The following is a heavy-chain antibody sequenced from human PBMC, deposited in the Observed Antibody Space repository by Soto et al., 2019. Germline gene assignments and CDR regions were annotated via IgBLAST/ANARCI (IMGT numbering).Heavy chain of an antibody. D-gene: IGHD3-10*01. CDR1: GFTFSSYA. CDR2: ISGSVGRT. Sequence: EVQLLESGGGLVQPGGSLRLSCAASGFTFSSYARSWVRQAPGKGLEWVSAISGSVGRTYYEDSVKGRFTISRDNSKKPLYLQMNSLRAQDTDVYYCAKERVVRGVMDYYYVMDAWGQGTTVTVS. CDR3: AKERVVRGVMDYYYVMDA. V-gene: IGHV3-23*01. J-gene: IGHJ6*02.